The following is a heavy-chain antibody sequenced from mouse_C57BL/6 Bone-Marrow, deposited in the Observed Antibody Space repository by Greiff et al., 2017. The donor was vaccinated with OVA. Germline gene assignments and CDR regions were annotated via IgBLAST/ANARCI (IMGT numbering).Heavy chain of an antibody. CDR1: GYTFTSYW. J-gene: IGHJ2*01. CDR3: ARRSSGYVGYFDY. V-gene: IGHV1-69*01. D-gene: IGHD3-2*02. CDR2: IDPSDSYT. Sequence: VQLQQPVAELVMPGASVKLSCKASGYTFTSYWMHWVKQRPGQGLEWIGEIDPSDSYTNYNHKFKGKSTLTVDKSSSTAYMQLSSLTSEDSAVYYCARRSSGYVGYFDYWGQGTTLTVSS.